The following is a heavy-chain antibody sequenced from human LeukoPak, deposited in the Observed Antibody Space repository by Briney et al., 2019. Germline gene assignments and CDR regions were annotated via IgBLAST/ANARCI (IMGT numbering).Heavy chain of an antibody. CDR2: ISSSSYI. D-gene: IGHD6-6*01. Sequence: GGSLRLSCAASGFTFSSYSMNWVRKAPGKGLGWVSSISSSSYIYYADSVKGRFTISRDNAKNSLYLQMNSLRAEDTAVYYCARDHVGARGSTSIAARGRARDDAFDIWGQGTMVTVSS. V-gene: IGHV3-21*01. J-gene: IGHJ3*02. CDR1: GFTFSSYS. CDR3: ARDHVGARGSTSIAARGRARDDAFDI.